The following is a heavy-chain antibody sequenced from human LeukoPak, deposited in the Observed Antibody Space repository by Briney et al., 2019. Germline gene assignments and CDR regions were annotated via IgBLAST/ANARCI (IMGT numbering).Heavy chain of an antibody. CDR3: AKVLDSSRYWYFDL. D-gene: IGHD6-6*01. V-gene: IGHV3-23*01. CDR2: ISGSGAYT. CDR1: GFTFSSYA. Sequence: GGSLRLSCAASGFTFSSYAMTWVRQAPGKGLEWVSAISGSGAYTYHEDSVKGRFTISRDNSKNTLYLQMNSLRAGDTAVYYCAKVLDSSRYWYFDLWGRGTLVTVSS. J-gene: IGHJ2*01.